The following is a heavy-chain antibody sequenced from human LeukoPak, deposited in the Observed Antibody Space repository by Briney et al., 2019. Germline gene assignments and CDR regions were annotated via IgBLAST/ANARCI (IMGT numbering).Heavy chain of an antibody. J-gene: IGHJ4*02. V-gene: IGHV4-4*07. D-gene: IGHD1-26*01. CDR2: IYTSGST. Sequence: SETLSLTCTVSGGSISSYYWSWIRQPAGKGLEWIGRIYTSGSTNYNPSLKSRVTMSVDTSKNQFSLQLSSVTAADTAVYYCARVRWELLRPLFSPADYWGQGTLVTVSS. CDR1: GGSISSYY. CDR3: ARVRWELLRPLFSPADY.